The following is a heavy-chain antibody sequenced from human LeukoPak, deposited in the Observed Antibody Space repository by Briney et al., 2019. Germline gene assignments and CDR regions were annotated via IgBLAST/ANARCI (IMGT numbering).Heavy chain of an antibody. CDR3: ARGRGHVYGDLGFDY. CDR2: INHSGST. V-gene: IGHV4-34*01. J-gene: IGHJ4*02. D-gene: IGHD4-17*01. Sequence: SGTLSLTCAVYGGSFSGYYWSWIRQPPGKGLEWIGEINHSGSTNYNPSLKSRVTISVDTSKNQFSLKLSSVTAADTAVYYCARGRGHVYGDLGFDYWGQGTLVTVSS. CDR1: GGSFSGYY.